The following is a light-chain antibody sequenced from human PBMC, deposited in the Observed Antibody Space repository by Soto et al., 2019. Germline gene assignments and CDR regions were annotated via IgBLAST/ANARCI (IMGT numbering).Light chain of an antibody. J-gene: IGKJ4*01. Sequence: PMSLSTTTLHQSVADRFTITWRTSQSISSWLAWYQQKPGKAPKLLIYDASSLESGVPSRFSGSGSGTEFTLTISSLQPDDFATYYCQQYNSYPLTFGGGTKVDIK. CDR1: QSISSW. V-gene: IGKV1-5*01. CDR2: DAS. CDR3: QQYNSYPLT.